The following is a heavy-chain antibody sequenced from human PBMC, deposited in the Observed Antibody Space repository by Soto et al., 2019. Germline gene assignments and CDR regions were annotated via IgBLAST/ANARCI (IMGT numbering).Heavy chain of an antibody. CDR1: GFTFSSYA. V-gene: IGHV3-23*01. CDR2: ISGTGGST. CDR3: AKDRLGGNFDY. J-gene: IGHJ4*02. Sequence: VGSLRLSCAASGFTFSSYAMNWVRQAPGKGLEWVATISGTGGSTYYADSVKGRFTISRDNSKNTLYLQMNSLRVEDTAVYYCAKDRLGGNFDYWGQGTQVTVSS.